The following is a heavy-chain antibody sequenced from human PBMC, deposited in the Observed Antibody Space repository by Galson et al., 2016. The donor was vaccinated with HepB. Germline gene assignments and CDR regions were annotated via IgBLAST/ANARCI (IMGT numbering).Heavy chain of an antibody. CDR3: ARGNEYSSPFYYYYAMDV. J-gene: IGHJ6*02. D-gene: IGHD6-6*01. Sequence: ETLSLTCSIFGGSISSYYWTWMRQPPGKGLEWIGNIYFTGGTNYNPSLKIRVTISLDTSRNQFSLKLTSVTAADSALYYCARGNEYSSPFYYYYAMDVWGQGTTVTVSS. CDR1: GGSISSYY. CDR2: IYFTGGT. V-gene: IGHV4-59*01.